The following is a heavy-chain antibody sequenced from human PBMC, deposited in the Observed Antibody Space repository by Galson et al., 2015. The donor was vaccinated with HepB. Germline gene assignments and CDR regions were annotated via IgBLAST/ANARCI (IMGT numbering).Heavy chain of an antibody. CDR2: ISYDGSNK. Sequence: SLRLSCAASGFTFSNYGMHWVRQAPGKGLEWVAVISYDGSNKYYADSVKGRFTISRDNSKNTQYLQMNSLRAEDTALYYCAKDPYLHSALAGTMAGFDYWGQGTLVTVSS. CDR3: AKDPYLHSALAGTMAGFDY. CDR1: GFTFSNYG. J-gene: IGHJ4*02. V-gene: IGHV3-30*18. D-gene: IGHD6-19*01.